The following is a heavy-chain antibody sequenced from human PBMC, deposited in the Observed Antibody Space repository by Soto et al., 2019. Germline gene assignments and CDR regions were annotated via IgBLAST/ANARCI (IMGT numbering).Heavy chain of an antibody. CDR2: ISGSGGST. V-gene: IGHV3-23*01. CDR1: GFTFSSYA. D-gene: IGHD6-6*01. CDR3: AKDPLYSSSSPSWFDP. J-gene: IGHJ5*02. Sequence: GSLRLSCAASGFTFSSYAMSWVRQAPGKGLEWVSAISGSGGSTYYADSVKGRFTISRDNSKNTLYLQMNSLRAEDTAVYYCAKDPLYSSSSPSWFDPWGQGTLVTVSS.